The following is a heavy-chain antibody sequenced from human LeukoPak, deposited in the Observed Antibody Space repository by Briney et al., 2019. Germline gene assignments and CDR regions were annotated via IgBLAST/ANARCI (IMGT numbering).Heavy chain of an antibody. V-gene: IGHV4-38-2*02. Sequence: SETLSLTCTVSGYSISSGYYWGWIRQPPGKGLEWIGSIYHSGSTYYNPSLKSRVTISVDTSKNQFSLKLSSVTAADTAVYYCARAGTAMVDYYYYYMDVWGKGTTVTISS. CDR2: IYHSGST. D-gene: IGHD5-18*01. CDR1: GYSISSGYY. CDR3: ARAGTAMVDYYYYYMDV. J-gene: IGHJ6*03.